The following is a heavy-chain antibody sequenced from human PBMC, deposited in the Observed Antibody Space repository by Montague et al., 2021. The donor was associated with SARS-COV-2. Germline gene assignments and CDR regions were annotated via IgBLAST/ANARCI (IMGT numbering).Heavy chain of an antibody. V-gene: IGHV4-59*08. CDR1: WWNSGAD. CDR2: FYYNEDT. D-gene: IGHD6-19*01. CDR3: ARGWAFDP. J-gene: IGHJ3*01. Sequence: SETLSLTCTRLGWWNSGADRKSTRQYPRQQPDSIADFYYNEDTKYNPSLQSRVTISIDTSENQFSLRLNSVTAADTAVYFRARGWAFDPWGQGRLVTVSS.